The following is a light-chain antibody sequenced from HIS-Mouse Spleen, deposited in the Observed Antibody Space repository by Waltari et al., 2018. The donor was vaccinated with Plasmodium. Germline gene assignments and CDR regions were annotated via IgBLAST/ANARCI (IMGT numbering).Light chain of an antibody. V-gene: IGLV3-1*01. Sequence: SYELTQPPSVSVSPGQTASITCSGDKLGYKYACWYQQKPGQSPVLVIYQDSKRPSGITERFSGSNSGNTATLTISGTQAMEEADYYCQAWDSSTVVFGGGTKLTVL. CDR3: QAWDSSTVV. J-gene: IGLJ2*01. CDR2: QDS. CDR1: KLGYKY.